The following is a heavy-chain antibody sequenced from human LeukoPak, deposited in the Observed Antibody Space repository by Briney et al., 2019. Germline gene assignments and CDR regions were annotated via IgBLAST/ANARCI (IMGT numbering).Heavy chain of an antibody. CDR3: ARGRPTMIGSDAFDI. Sequence: PSETLSLTCTVSGDSISSYYWSWIRQPPGKGLEWIGYIYYSGSTNYNPSLKSRVTISVDTSKNQFSLKLSSVTAADTAVYYCARGRPTMIGSDAFDIWGQGTMVTVSS. CDR1: GDSISSYY. J-gene: IGHJ3*02. V-gene: IGHV4-59*01. D-gene: IGHD3-22*01. CDR2: IYYSGST.